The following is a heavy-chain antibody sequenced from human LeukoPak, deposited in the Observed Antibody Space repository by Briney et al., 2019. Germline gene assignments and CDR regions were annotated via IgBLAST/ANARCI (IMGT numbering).Heavy chain of an antibody. Sequence: GGSLRLSCAASGFTFSSYAMSWVRQAPGKGLEWVSAISGSGGSTYYADSVKGRFTISRDNSKNPLYLQMNSLSAEDTAVYYCAKDYGSGSYYILLGIFDYWGQGTLVTVSS. CDR3: AKDYGSGSYYILLGIFDY. CDR2: ISGSGGST. J-gene: IGHJ4*02. V-gene: IGHV3-23*01. D-gene: IGHD3-10*01. CDR1: GFTFSSYA.